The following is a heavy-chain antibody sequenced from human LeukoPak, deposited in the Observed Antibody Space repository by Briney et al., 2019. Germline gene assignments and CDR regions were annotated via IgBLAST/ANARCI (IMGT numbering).Heavy chain of an antibody. Sequence: SETLSLTCTVSGGSISSSSYYWGWIRQPPGKGLEWIGSIYYSGSTYYNPSLKSRVTISVDTSKNQFSLKLRTATAADTAVYYCARIEAVTRGYNHAYYFDYWGQGTLVTVSS. D-gene: IGHD5-18*01. CDR1: GGSISSSSYY. V-gene: IGHV4-39*01. CDR3: ARIEAVTRGYNHAYYFDY. J-gene: IGHJ4*02. CDR2: IYYSGST.